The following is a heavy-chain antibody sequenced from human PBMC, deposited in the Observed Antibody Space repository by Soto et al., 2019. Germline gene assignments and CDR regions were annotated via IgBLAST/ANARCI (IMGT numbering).Heavy chain of an antibody. J-gene: IGHJ4*02. Sequence: EVQLLESGGGWVQPGGSLRLSCAASGFTLSSYAISWVRQAPGKGLEWVSAISGSGGTTYYADSVKGRFTISRDTSKNTLYLQMNSLRAEDTAVYYCAKVERYYYDSSGYYSSPLCWGQGTLVTVSS. CDR2: ISGSGGTT. CDR1: GFTLSSYA. D-gene: IGHD3-22*01. CDR3: AKVERYYYDSSGYYSSPLC. V-gene: IGHV3-23*01.